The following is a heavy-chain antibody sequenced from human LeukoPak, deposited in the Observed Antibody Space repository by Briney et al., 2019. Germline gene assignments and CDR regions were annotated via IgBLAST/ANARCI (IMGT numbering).Heavy chain of an antibody. CDR2: IYSGGST. CDR3: ARALYYYYMDV. J-gene: IGHJ6*03. V-gene: IGHV3-53*01. Sequence: GGSLRLSCAASGFTVRSNYMSWVRQAPGKGLEWVSVIYSGGSTYYADSVKGRFTISRDNSKNTLYLQMNSRRAEDTAVYYCARALYYYYMDVWGKGTTVTVSS. CDR1: GFTVRSNY.